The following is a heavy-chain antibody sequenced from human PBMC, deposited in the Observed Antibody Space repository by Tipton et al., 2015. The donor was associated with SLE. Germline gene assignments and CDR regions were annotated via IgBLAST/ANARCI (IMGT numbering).Heavy chain of an antibody. D-gene: IGHD6-13*01. CDR3: ARGLGSRGDY. CDR1: GGSISSYY. Sequence: LRLSCTVSGGSISSYYWSWIRQPPGKGLEWIGYIYYSGSTNYNPSLKSRVTISVDTSKNQFSLKLSSVTAADTAVYYCARGLGSRGDYWGQGTLVTVSS. CDR2: IYYSGST. V-gene: IGHV4-59*12. J-gene: IGHJ4*02.